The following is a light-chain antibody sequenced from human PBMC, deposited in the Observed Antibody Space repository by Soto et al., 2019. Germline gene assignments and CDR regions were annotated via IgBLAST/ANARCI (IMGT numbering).Light chain of an antibody. Sequence: EIVLTQSPGTLSLSPGERATLFCRASQSVTNSSIAWHQQKPGQAPRLLIYGAASRATGTPDRFSASGSGTDFPLTISRLESEDSAVYYCQHYGSSPGLTFGGGTKVEIK. CDR3: QHYGSSPGLT. J-gene: IGKJ4*01. V-gene: IGKV3-20*01. CDR2: GAA. CDR1: QSVTNSS.